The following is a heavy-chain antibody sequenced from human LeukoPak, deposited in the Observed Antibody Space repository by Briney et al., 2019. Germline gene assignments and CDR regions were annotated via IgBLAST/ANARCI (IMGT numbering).Heavy chain of an antibody. CDR2: IFYSGST. CDR1: GGSINSYY. J-gene: IGHJ3*02. D-gene: IGHD3-10*01. Sequence: SETLSLTCTVSGGSINSYYWSWIRQPPGKGLEWIGYIFYSGSTNYNPSLKSRVTISVDTSKNQFSLSLSSVTAADTAVYYCARARYYYEIWGQGTMVTVSS. CDR3: ARARYYYEI. V-gene: IGHV4-59*01.